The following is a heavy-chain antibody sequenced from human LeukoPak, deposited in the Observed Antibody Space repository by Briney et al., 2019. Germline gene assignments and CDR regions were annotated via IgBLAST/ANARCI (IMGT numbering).Heavy chain of an antibody. J-gene: IGHJ6*03. CDR1: GFTLSSYW. CDR3: ARDLVHYYYYYMDV. D-gene: IGHD2-8*01. CDR2: IKQDGSEK. V-gene: IGHV3-7*01. Sequence: PGGSLRLSCAASGFTLSSYWVSWVRQAPGKGLEWVANIKQDGSEKYYVDSVKGRFTISRDNAKNSLYLQMNSLRAEDTAVYYCARDLVHYYYYYMDVWGKGTTVTVSS.